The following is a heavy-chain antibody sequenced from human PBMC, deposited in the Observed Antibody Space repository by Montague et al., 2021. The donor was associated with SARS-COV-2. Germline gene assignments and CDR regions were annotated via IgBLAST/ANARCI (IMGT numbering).Heavy chain of an antibody. CDR2: IYYSGST. CDR3: ARDGYNAHQNYWYFDL. V-gene: IGHV4-59*12. Sequence: SETLSLTCTVSGSSISTYYWSWIRQPPGKGLEWIGYIYYSGSTXXXPSXXXRVTISVDTSKNQFSLKLSSVTAADTAMYYCARDGYNAHQNYWYFDLWGRGTLVTVSS. D-gene: IGHD5-24*01. J-gene: IGHJ2*01. CDR1: GSSISTYY.